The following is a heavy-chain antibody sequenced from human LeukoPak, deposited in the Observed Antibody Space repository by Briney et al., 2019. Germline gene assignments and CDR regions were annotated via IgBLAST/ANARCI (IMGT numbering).Heavy chain of an antibody. Sequence: SETLSLTCTVSGGSISSSSYYWGWIRQPPGKGLEWIGSIYYSGSTYYNPSLKSRVTISVDTSKNQFSLKLSSVTAADTAVYYCAREDWKRYYYYMDVWGKGTTVTVSS. CDR1: GGSISSSSYY. D-gene: IGHD1-1*01. J-gene: IGHJ6*03. V-gene: IGHV4-39*07. CDR2: IYYSGST. CDR3: AREDWKRYYYYMDV.